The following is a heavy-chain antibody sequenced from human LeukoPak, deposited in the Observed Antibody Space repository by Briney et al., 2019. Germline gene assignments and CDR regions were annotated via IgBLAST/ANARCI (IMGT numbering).Heavy chain of an antibody. CDR2: ISGSGGST. V-gene: IGHV3-23*01. D-gene: IGHD3-22*01. Sequence: GGSLRLSCAASGFPFSSYAMSWVRQAPGKGLEWVSAISGSGGSTYYADSVKGRFTISRDNSKNTLYLQMNSLRAEDTAVYHCAKGGYYYDSSGYYPYWGQGTLDTVSS. CDR1: GFPFSSYA. CDR3: AKGGYYYDSSGYYPY. J-gene: IGHJ4*02.